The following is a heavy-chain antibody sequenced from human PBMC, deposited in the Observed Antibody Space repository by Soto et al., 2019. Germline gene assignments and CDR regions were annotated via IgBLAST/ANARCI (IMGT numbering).Heavy chain of an antibody. D-gene: IGHD3-22*01. CDR2: IHPSGQPI. V-gene: IGHV3-48*03. CDR3: ARRDSR. J-gene: IGHJ6*02. Sequence: HPWGSLRLSCAVSGFTFSSSEMYWFRQAPGKGLEWISYIHPSGQPIFYADSVKGRFTISRDNANNSLFLQMNSLRAEDTAVYYCARRDSRWGQGKAVTVSS. CDR1: GFTFSSSE.